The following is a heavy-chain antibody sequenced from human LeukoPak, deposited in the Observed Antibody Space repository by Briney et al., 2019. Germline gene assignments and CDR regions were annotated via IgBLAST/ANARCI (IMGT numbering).Heavy chain of an antibody. J-gene: IGHJ3*02. D-gene: IGHD6-6*01. Sequence: SVKVSCKASGDTFISHAITWVRQAPGQGLEWMGRIIPIIGTGNYAQKFQGRVTITADKSTNTAYMELTSVTSEDTAVYYCAGYSSSNAFDIWGQGTMVTVSS. CDR2: IIPIIGTG. CDR1: GDTFISHA. CDR3: AGYSSSNAFDI. V-gene: IGHV1-69*04.